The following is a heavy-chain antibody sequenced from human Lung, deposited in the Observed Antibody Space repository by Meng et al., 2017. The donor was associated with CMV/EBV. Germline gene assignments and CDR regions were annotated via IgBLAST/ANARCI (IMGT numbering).Heavy chain of an antibody. J-gene: IGHJ4*02. Sequence: GTFSSYAISWVRQAPGQGLEWMGGIIPIFGTANYAPKFQGRVTITTDESTSTAYMELSSLRSEDTAVYYCAREFGYCSSTSCPYFDYWGQGTLVTVSS. CDR3: AREFGYCSSTSCPYFDY. CDR1: GTFSSYA. V-gene: IGHV1-69*05. D-gene: IGHD2-2*01. CDR2: IIPIFGTA.